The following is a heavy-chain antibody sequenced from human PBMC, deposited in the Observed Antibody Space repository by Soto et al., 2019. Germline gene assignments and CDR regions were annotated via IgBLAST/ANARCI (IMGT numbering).Heavy chain of an antibody. D-gene: IGHD3-3*01. Sequence: QVQLHESGRGLVKPSETLSLTCVVSDGSISTYDWWTWVRQPPGKGLEWIGKMFHSGGADYSPSLKSRVTISADSSKNHFPLSLTAVTAADTAVYYCATGNVDSMLEYWGQGTQVAVSS. CDR3: ATGNVDSMLEY. CDR2: MFHSGGA. CDR1: DGSISTYDW. V-gene: IGHV4-4*02. J-gene: IGHJ4*02.